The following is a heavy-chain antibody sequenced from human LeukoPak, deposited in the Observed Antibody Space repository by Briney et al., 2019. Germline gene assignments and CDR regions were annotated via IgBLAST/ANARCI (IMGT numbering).Heavy chain of an antibody. CDR1: GFTFSSYS. CDR2: ISSSSSYI. V-gene: IGHV3-21*01. Sequence: GGSLRLSCAASGFTFSSYSMNWVRQAPGKGLDWVSSISSSSSYIYYADSVKGRFTISRDNAKNSLYLQMNSLRAEDTAVYYCARQTYYDSSGYYSPYWGQGTLVTVSS. D-gene: IGHD3-22*01. J-gene: IGHJ4*02. CDR3: ARQTYYDSSGYYSPY.